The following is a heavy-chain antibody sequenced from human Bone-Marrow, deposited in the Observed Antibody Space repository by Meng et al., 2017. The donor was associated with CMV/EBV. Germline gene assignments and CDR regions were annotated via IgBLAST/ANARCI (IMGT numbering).Heavy chain of an antibody. V-gene: IGHV1-2*02. J-gene: IGHJ4*02. CDR1: GYTFTGYY. CDR2: INPNSGDT. D-gene: IGHD1-26*01. CDR3: AREISGSYSAGGY. Sequence: ASVKVSCKASGYTFTGYYMHWVRQAPGQGLEWMGCINPNSGDTYYAQNFQGRVTMTRDMSLSTAYMELSRVRADDTAVYYCAREISGSYSAGGYWGQGTLVTVSS.